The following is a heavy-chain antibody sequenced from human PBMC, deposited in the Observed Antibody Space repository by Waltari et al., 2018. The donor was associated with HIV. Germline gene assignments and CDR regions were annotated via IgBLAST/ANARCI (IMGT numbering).Heavy chain of an antibody. CDR3: ARHRVWYTSSSLDY. J-gene: IGHJ4*02. CDR2: IKEDGDDK. CDR1: GFTFSAYW. D-gene: IGHD6-13*01. Sequence: EVQVVDSGGGLVQPGGSLRLSCATSGFTFSAYWMSWFRQAPGKGLGWVSSIKEDGDDKYYVDSVKGRFTISRDNAENSLSLQMTALRAEDTAIYFCARHRVWYTSSSLDYWGQGTLVTVS. V-gene: IGHV3-7*01.